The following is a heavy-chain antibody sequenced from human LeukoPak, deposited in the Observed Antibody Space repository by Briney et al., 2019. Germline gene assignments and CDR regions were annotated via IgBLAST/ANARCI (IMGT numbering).Heavy chain of an antibody. CDR3: ARAVADDAFDI. V-gene: IGHV4-30-4*08. J-gene: IGHJ3*02. CDR2: IDYSGST. D-gene: IGHD5-12*01. Sequence: SWIRQPPGKGLEWIGYIDYSGSTYYNPSLKSRVTISIDTSKNQFSLKLNSVTAADTAVYYCARAVADDAFDIWGQGTLVTVSS.